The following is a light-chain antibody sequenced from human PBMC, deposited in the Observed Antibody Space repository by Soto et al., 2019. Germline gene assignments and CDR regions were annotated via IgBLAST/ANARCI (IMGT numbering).Light chain of an antibody. CDR3: QQYGSSLWT. Sequence: EIVLTESPCTLALSPGERATLSCRASQSVIGSYLAWYQQKPGQAPRLVIYGASSRATGIPDRFSGSGSGTDFTLTISRLEPEDFAVYSCQQYGSSLWTFGQGTKVDIK. J-gene: IGKJ1*01. V-gene: IGKV3-20*01. CDR1: QSVIGSY. CDR2: GAS.